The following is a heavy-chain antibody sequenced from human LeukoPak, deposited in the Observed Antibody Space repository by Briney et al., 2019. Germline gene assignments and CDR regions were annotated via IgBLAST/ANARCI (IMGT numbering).Heavy chain of an antibody. CDR2: IWYDGTND. D-gene: IGHD4-17*01. V-gene: IGHV3-33*01. CDR1: GFTFSDYG. Sequence: GRSLRLSCAASGFTFSDYGMHWVRQAPGKGLEWVALIWYDGTNDYYADSVKGRFTISRDNSKNTLYLQMNSLRAEDTAVYYCARTTYGAQWGYFDYWGQGTLVTVSS. J-gene: IGHJ4*02. CDR3: ARTTYGAQWGYFDY.